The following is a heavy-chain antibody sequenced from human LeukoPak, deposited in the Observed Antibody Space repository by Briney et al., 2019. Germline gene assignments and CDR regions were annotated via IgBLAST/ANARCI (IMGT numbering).Heavy chain of an antibody. V-gene: IGHV3-66*01. CDR1: GLTCSNNY. Sequence: GGSLRLSCAASGLTCSNNYMSWVRQAPGKGLEWVSVIHSGGRTYYADSVKGRFTISRDNSKNTLYLQMNSLRAEDTAVYYCASRDRGYYYGMDVWGQGTTITVSS. CDR2: IHSGGRT. CDR3: ASRDRGYYYGMDV. J-gene: IGHJ6*02. D-gene: IGHD3-10*01.